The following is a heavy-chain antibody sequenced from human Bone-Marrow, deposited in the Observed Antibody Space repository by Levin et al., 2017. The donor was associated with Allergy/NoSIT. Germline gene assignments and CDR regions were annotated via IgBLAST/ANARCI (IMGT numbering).Heavy chain of an antibody. CDR3: ASTTIFGVVIMGGMDV. J-gene: IGHJ6*02. Sequence: GSLRLSCAASGFTVSSNYMSWVRQAPGKGLEWVSVIYSGGSTYYADSVKGRFTIFRDNSKNTLYLQMNSLRAEDTAVYYCASTTIFGVVIMGGMDVWGQGTTVTVSS. V-gene: IGHV3-53*01. CDR2: IYSGGST. D-gene: IGHD3-3*01. CDR1: GFTVSSNY.